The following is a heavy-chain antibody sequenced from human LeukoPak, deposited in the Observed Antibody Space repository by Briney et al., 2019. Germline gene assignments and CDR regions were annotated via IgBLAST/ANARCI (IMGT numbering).Heavy chain of an antibody. V-gene: IGHV1-8*01. CDR2: MNPNSGNT. D-gene: IGHD6-25*01. J-gene: IGHJ4*02. CDR3: AREIAKERLALFDY. Sequence: ASVKVSCKASGYTFTSYDINWVRQATGQGLEWMGWMNPNSGNTGYAQKFQGRVTMTRNTSISTAYMELSSLRAEDTAVYYCAREIAKERLALFDYWGQGTLVTVSS. CDR1: GYTFTSYD.